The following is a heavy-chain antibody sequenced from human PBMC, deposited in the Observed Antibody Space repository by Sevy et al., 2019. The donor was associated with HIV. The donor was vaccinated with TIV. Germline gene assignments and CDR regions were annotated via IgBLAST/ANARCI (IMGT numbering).Heavy chain of an antibody. J-gene: IGHJ4*02. Sequence: GGSLRLSCAASGFTFSSYWMSWVRQAPGKGLEWVANIKQDGSEKYYVDSVKGRFTISRDNAKNSLYLQMNSLRAEDTAVYYCAGDLAIYGDYGTTRRGDYWGQGTLVTVSS. CDR3: AGDLAIYGDYGTTRRGDY. D-gene: IGHD4-17*01. CDR1: GFTFSSYW. CDR2: IKQDGSEK. V-gene: IGHV3-7*03.